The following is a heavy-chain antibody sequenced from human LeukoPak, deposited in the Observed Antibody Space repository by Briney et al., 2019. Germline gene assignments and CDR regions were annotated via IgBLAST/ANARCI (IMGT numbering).Heavy chain of an antibody. V-gene: IGHV3-30*04. D-gene: IGHD6-19*01. Sequence: GGSLRLSCAASGFIFSNYAMHWVRQAPGQGLEWVAFISFDGSNKYYADSVKGRFTISRDNSKNTLYLQMNSLRAEDTAVYYCAKDLNLIAVAGTADPDYWGQGTLVTVSS. CDR1: GFIFSNYA. CDR3: AKDLNLIAVAGTADPDY. J-gene: IGHJ4*02. CDR2: ISFDGSNK.